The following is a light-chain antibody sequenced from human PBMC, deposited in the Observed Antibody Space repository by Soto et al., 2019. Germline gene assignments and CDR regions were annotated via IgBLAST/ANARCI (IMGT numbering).Light chain of an antibody. CDR3: QHRTNWPRT. Sequence: EIVLTQSPATLPLSPGERATLSCRASQTVGTFLAWYQQKPGQAPRLVIYDASKRATGIPARFSGTGSGTDFALTISSIEPEDFAVYYCQHRTNWPRTFGQGTKLDIK. CDR1: QTVGTF. V-gene: IGKV3-11*01. J-gene: IGKJ2*01. CDR2: DAS.